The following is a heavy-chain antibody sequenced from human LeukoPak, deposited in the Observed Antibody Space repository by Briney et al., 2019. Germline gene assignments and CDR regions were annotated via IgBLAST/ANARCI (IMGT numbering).Heavy chain of an antibody. CDR2: IYHSGST. D-gene: IGHD3-22*01. J-gene: IGHJ5*02. CDR3: ARDFDSSGYYRYNWFDP. CDR1: GYSISSGYY. Sequence: SETLSLTCTVSGYSISSGYYWGWIRQPPGKGLEWIGSIYHSGSTYYNPSLKSRVTISVDTSKNQFPLKLSSVTAADTAVYYCARDFDSSGYYRYNWFDPWGQGTLVTVSS. V-gene: IGHV4-38-2*02.